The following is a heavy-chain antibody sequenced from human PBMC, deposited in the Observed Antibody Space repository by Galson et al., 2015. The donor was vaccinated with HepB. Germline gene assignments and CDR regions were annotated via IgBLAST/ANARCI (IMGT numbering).Heavy chain of an antibody. D-gene: IGHD3-22*01. Sequence: SVKVSCKASGYTFTSYGISWVRQAPGQGLEWMGWISAYNGNTNYAQKLQGRVTMTTDTSTSTAYMELRSLRSDDTAVYYCARGPGDSSGYYTYYYYYYMDVWGKGTTVTVSS. V-gene: IGHV1-18*01. CDR3: ARGPGDSSGYYTYYYYYYMDV. CDR2: ISAYNGNT. CDR1: GYTFTSYG. J-gene: IGHJ6*03.